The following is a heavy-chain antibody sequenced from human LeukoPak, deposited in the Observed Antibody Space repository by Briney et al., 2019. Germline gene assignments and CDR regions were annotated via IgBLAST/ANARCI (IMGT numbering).Heavy chain of an antibody. Sequence: VASVKVSCKASGGTFNNYAISWVRQAPGQGLEWMGWINPNSGGTNYAQKFQGRVTMTRDTSISTAYMELSRLRSDDTAVYYCARDLERRTLPTTVTTPPGYWGQGTLVTVSS. CDR3: ARDLERRTLPTTVTTPPGY. CDR1: GGTFNNYA. J-gene: IGHJ4*02. CDR2: INPNSGGT. V-gene: IGHV1-2*02. D-gene: IGHD4-17*01.